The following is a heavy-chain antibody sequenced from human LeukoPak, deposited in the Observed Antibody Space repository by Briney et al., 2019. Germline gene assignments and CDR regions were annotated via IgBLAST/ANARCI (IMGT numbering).Heavy chain of an antibody. V-gene: IGHV3-23*01. CDR2: ISGSGGST. J-gene: IGHJ4*02. CDR3: AKDWDFGVALSLDY. D-gene: IGHD3-3*01. CDR1: GFTFSSYA. Sequence: GGSLRLSCAASGFTFSSYAMSWVRQAPGKGLEWVSAISGSGGSTYYADSVKGRFTISRDNSKNTLYLQMNSLRAEDTAVYYCAKDWDFGVALSLDYWGQGTLVTVSS.